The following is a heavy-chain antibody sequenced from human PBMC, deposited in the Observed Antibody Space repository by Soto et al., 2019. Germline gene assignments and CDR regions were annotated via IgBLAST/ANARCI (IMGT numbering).Heavy chain of an antibody. CDR3: AKDRYSSGWHSIDY. CDR1: GFTFSNYG. Sequence: QVQLVESGGGVVQPGRSLRLSCAASGFTFSNYGMHWVRLAPGKGLEWVALISYDGSNNYYADSVKGRFTISRDSSKNTLYLQMNSLRPEDTALYHCAKDRYSSGWHSIDYWGQGTLVTVSS. J-gene: IGHJ4*02. V-gene: IGHV3-30*18. D-gene: IGHD6-19*01. CDR2: ISYDGSNN.